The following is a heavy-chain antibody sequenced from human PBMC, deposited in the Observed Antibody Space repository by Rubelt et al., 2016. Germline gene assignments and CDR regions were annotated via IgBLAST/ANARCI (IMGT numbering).Heavy chain of an antibody. V-gene: IGHV1-18*01. J-gene: IGHJ3*02. Sequence: QVQLVQSGAEVKKPGASVKVSCEASGYSFTKYGISWVRQAPGQGLEWMGWITPFNGKTKYLQKFQGRVTMTTNKSTSTVHMELRSLRSDDTAVYYGARDTQWPIWGQGTMVTVSP. D-gene: IGHD2-8*01. CDR2: ITPFNGKT. CDR1: GYSFTKYG. CDR3: ARDTQWPI.